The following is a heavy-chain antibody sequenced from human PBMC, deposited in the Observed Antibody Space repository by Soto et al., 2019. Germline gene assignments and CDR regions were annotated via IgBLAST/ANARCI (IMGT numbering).Heavy chain of an antibody. J-gene: IGHJ4*02. D-gene: IGHD3-22*01. CDR3: ARDPDSSGYYYNVHFDY. Sequence: GGSLRLSCAASGFTFSSYAMHWVRQAPGKGLEWVAVISYDGSNKYYADSVKGRFTISSDNSKNTLYLQMNSLRAEDTAVYYCARDPDSSGYYYNVHFDYWGQGTLVTVSS. CDR2: ISYDGSNK. V-gene: IGHV3-30-3*01. CDR1: GFTFSSYA.